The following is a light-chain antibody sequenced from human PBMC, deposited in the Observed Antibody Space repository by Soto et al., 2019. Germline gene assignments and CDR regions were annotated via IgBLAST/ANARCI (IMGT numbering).Light chain of an antibody. CDR2: DDT. CDR1: NIRIYS. J-gene: IGLJ2*01. Sequence: SYELTQPPSVSVAPGQTARIACGGDNIRIYSVHWYLQKSGHAPVLVVYDDTDGPSWLPQRSSGSNSGNTATLSISRVEAGDEADDYCQVWDSRGDRPGFGGGTKLTVL. V-gene: IGLV3-21*02. CDR3: QVWDSRGDRPG.